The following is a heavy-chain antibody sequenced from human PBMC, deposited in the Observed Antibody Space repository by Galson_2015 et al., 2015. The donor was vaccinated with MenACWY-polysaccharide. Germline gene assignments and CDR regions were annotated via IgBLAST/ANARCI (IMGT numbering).Heavy chain of an antibody. CDR3: AAYYASGSSFAY. CDR2: IYFSGDT. D-gene: IGHD3-10*01. CDR1: RGSIIARDYC. V-gene: IGHV4-39*07. Sequence: SEPLSLTCSVSRGSIIARDYCWGWLRQTPGKGLEWMGTIYFSGDTFYNPSLKSRITISLDTSRNQFSLKLTSVTAADTAVYFCAAYYASGSSFAYWGQGTLVPVSS. J-gene: IGHJ4*02.